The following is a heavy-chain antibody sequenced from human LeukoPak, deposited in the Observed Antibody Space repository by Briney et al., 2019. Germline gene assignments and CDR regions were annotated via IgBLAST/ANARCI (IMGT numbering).Heavy chain of an antibody. CDR3: AGVAGFYWNSDSFDY. J-gene: IGHJ4*02. CDR2: ISAYNGQT. V-gene: IGHV1-18*01. D-gene: IGHD1-7*01. CDR1: GYTFSNNG. Sequence: ASVKVSCKASGYTFSNNGITWVRQAPGQGLEWLGWISAYNGQTNYAQKVQGRVTMTTDTSTRTSDMELRSLGSDDTAVYYCAGVAGFYWNSDSFDYWGQGTQVTVSS.